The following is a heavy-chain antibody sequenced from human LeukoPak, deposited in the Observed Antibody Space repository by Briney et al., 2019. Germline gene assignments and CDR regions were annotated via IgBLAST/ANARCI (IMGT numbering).Heavy chain of an antibody. V-gene: IGHV3-15*01. CDR3: TTVGTNYDILTGYYVYFDY. Sequence: KPGGSLRLSCAASGFTFSNAWMSWVRQAPGKGLEWVGRIKSKTDGGTTDYAAPVKGRFTISRDDSKNTLYLQMNSLKTEDTAVYYCTTVGTNYDILTGYYVYFDYWGQGTLVTVSS. CDR2: IKSKTDGGTT. CDR1: GFTFSNAW. D-gene: IGHD3-9*01. J-gene: IGHJ4*02.